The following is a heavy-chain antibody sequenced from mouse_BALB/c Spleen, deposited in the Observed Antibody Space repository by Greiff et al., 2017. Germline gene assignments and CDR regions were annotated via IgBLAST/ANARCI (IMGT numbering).Heavy chain of an antibody. CDR3: ARSGNSYYFDY. V-gene: IGHV5-17*02. CDR2: ISSGSSTI. Sequence: DVKLVESGGGLVQPGGSRKLSCAASGFTFSSFGMHWVRQAPEKGLEWVAYISSGSSTIYYADTVKGRFTISRDNPKNTLFLQMTSLRSEDTAMYYCARSGNSYYFDYWGQGTTLTVSS. J-gene: IGHJ2*01. CDR1: GFTFSSFG. D-gene: IGHD2-1*01.